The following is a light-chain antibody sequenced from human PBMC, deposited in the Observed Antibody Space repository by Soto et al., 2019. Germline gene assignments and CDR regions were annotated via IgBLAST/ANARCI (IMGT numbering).Light chain of an antibody. CDR1: SSDVGGYNF. J-gene: IGLJ3*02. Sequence: QSVLTQTASVSGSPGQSITMSCTGTSSDVGGYNFVSWYQQHPGKAPKLIVHEVANRLSGVSGRFSGSKSGNTAFLTISGLQAEDDAVYYCCSHSSSITWMFGGGTKVTVL. CDR2: EVA. CDR3: CSHSSSITWM. V-gene: IGLV2-14*03.